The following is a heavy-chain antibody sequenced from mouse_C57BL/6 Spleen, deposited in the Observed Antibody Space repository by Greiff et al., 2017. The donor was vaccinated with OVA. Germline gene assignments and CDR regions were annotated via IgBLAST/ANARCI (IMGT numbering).Heavy chain of an antibody. V-gene: IGHV5-4*01. Sequence: EVKLMESGGGLVKPGGSLKLSCAASGFTFSSYAMSWVRQTPEKRLEWVATISDGGSYTYYPDNVKGRFTISRDNAKNNLYLQMSHLKSEDTAMYYCAREEGVLGPFAYWGQGTLVTVSA. D-gene: IGHD4-1*01. CDR1: GFTFSSYA. CDR2: ISDGGSYT. J-gene: IGHJ3*01. CDR3: AREEGVLGPFAY.